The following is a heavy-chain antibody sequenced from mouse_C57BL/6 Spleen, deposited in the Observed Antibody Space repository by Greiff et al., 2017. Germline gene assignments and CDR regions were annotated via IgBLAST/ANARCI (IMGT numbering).Heavy chain of an antibody. CDR3: ARSPYDGYYWFAY. CDR1: GYTFTDYY. D-gene: IGHD2-3*01. Sequence: EVQLQQSGPELVKPGASVKISCKASGYTFTDYYMNWVKQSHGKSLEWIGDINPNNGGTSYNQKFKGKATLTVDKSSSTAYMELRSLTSEDSAVYYCARSPYDGYYWFAYWGQGTLVTVSA. CDR2: INPNNGGT. V-gene: IGHV1-26*01. J-gene: IGHJ3*01.